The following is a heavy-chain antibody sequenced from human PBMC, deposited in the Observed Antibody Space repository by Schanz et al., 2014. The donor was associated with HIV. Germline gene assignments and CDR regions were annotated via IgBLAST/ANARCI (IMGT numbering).Heavy chain of an antibody. CDR1: GFDFSDSY. CDR3: AAGLIRYFFDY. D-gene: IGHD2-21*01. Sequence: QMQLVESGGAVVRPGGSLRLSCAASGFDFSDSYMNWFRQAPGQRLEWLAQIDGGAGRIVHYAASVKGRFTISRDDSKNTLYLQMNSLRAEDTAMYYCAAGLIRYFFDYWGQGTLVTVSS. CDR2: IDGGAGRIV. J-gene: IGHJ4*02. V-gene: IGHV3-11*01.